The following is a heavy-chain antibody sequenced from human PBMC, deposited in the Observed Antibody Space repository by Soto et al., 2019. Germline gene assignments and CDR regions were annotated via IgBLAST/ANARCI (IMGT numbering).Heavy chain of an antibody. V-gene: IGHV3-23*01. CDR1: GFTFSNYA. CDR3: AKFFVETGSNSGWPWSFHY. CDR2: ISGSGGTT. J-gene: IGHJ4*02. D-gene: IGHD6-25*01. Sequence: EVQLLESGGGLVQPGRSLRLSCAASGFTFSNYAMSWVRQAPGQGLDWVSAISGSGGTTYYADSMKGRFTISRDNSQITLFLQMTSLRAEDAAVYYCAKFFVETGSNSGWPWSFHYWGQGTLVTVSS.